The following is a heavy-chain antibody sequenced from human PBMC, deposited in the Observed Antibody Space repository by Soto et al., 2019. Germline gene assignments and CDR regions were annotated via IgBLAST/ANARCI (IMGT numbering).Heavy chain of an antibody. Sequence: SETLSLTCTVSGGSISSGDYYWSWIRQPPGKGLEWIGYIYYSGSTYYNPSLKSRVTISVDTSKNQFSLKLRSVTAADTAVYYCARVKGTIITIFGVVTDTGYYFDYWGQGTLVTVS. CDR2: IYYSGST. CDR1: GGSISSGDYY. CDR3: ARVKGTIITIFGVVTDTGYYFDY. V-gene: IGHV4-30-4*01. D-gene: IGHD3-3*01. J-gene: IGHJ4*02.